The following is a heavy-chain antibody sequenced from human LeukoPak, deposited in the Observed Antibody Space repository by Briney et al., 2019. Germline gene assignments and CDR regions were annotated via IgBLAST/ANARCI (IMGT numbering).Heavy chain of an antibody. CDR2: IRNDGSNR. CDR3: AKDGGPFRCSGGSCYPDY. D-gene: IGHD2-15*01. V-gene: IGHV3-30*02. CDR1: GFTFSSYG. J-gene: IGHJ4*02. Sequence: PGGSLRLSCAASGFTFSSYGMHWVRQAAGKGLEWVAFIRNDGSNRYYADSVKGRFTISRDNSKNTLYLQMNSLRVEDTAVYYCAKDGGPFRCSGGSCYPDYWGQGTLVTVSS.